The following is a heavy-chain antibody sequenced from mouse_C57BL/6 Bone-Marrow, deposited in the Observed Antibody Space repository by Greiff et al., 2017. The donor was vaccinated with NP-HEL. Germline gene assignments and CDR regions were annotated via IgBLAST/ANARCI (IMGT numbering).Heavy chain of an antibody. CDR2: IHPNSGST. D-gene: IGHD1-1*01. CDR3: ARFDYGSSDGYFDG. CDR1: GYTFTSYW. Sequence: QVHVKQPGAELVKPGASVKLSCKASGYTFTSYWMHWVKQRPGQGLEWIGMIHPNSGSTNYNEKFKSKATLTVDKSSSTAYMQLSSLTSEDSAVYYCARFDYGSSDGYFDGWGTGTTVTVTA. J-gene: IGHJ1*03. V-gene: IGHV1-64*01.